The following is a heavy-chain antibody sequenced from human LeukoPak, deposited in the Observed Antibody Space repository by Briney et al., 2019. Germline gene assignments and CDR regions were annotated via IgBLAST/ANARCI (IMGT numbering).Heavy chain of an antibody. Sequence: GGSLRLSCAASGFTFSSYAMSWVRQAPGKGLEWVSAISGSGGSTYYADSVKGRFTISRDNSKNTLYLQMNSLRAEDMALYYCAKDTAAYSYGFLYFDYWGQGTLVTVSS. V-gene: IGHV3-23*01. CDR1: GFTFSSYA. D-gene: IGHD5-18*01. CDR3: AKDTAAYSYGFLYFDY. J-gene: IGHJ4*02. CDR2: ISGSGGST.